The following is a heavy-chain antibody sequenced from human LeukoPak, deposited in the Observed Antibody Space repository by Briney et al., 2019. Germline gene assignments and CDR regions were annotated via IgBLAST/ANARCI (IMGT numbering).Heavy chain of an antibody. Sequence: GGSLRLSCAASGFTFSSYWMSWVRQAPGKGLEWVANINRDGSEKYYVDSVKGRFTISRDNAKNSLYLQVNSLRAEDTAVYYCSTRGGSSGYHNWFDPWGQGTLVTVSS. V-gene: IGHV3-7*01. CDR2: INRDGSEK. J-gene: IGHJ5*02. CDR1: GFTFSSYW. D-gene: IGHD3-22*01. CDR3: STRGGSSGYHNWFDP.